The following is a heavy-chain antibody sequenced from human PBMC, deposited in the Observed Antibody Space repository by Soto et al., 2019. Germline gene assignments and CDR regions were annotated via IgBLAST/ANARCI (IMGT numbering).Heavy chain of an antibody. CDR1: GYTFTSYA. CDR2: INAGNGNT. V-gene: IGHV1-3*01. CDR3: ARWGLGSVTYYYYYGMDV. D-gene: IGHD3-16*01. J-gene: IGHJ6*02. Sequence: ASVKVSCKASGYTFTSYAMHWVRQAPGERREWMGWINAGNGNTKYSQKFEGMVAITRDTSASTAYMELSSLRAEDTAVYCCARWGLGSVTYYYYYGMDVWAQGTTVTVS.